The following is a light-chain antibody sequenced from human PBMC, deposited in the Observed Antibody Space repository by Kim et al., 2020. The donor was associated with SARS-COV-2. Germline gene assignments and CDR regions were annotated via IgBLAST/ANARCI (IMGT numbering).Light chain of an antibody. CDR3: AAWDDSLNGWV. Sequence: GQRVTISCSGSRSNIGNNAVNWYQQLPGTAPKLLIYSNNQRPSGVPDRFSGSKSGTSASLAISGLHSEDEADYYCAAWDDSLNGWVFGGGTQLTVL. CDR2: SNN. V-gene: IGLV1-44*01. J-gene: IGLJ3*02. CDR1: RSNIGNNA.